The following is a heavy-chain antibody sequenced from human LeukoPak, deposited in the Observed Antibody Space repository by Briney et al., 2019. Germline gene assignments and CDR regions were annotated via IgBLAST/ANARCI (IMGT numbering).Heavy chain of an antibody. CDR1: GGSISSYY. CDR3: ASTRIEYYYDSSGHFDY. D-gene: IGHD3-22*01. V-gene: IGHV4-59*01. CDR2: IYYSGST. Sequence: ETFSLTCTVSGGSISSYYWSWIGQPPGKGLEWIGYIYYSGSTNYNPSLKSRVTISVDTSKNQFSLKLSSVTAADTAVYYCASTRIEYYYDSSGHFDYWGQGPLVPVSS. J-gene: IGHJ4*02.